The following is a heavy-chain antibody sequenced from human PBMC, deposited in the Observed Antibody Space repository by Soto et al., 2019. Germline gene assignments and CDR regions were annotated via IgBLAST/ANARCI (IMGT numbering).Heavy chain of an antibody. CDR3: AKDRGFIDPSDY. CDR2: ISGSTSGT. J-gene: IGHJ4*02. CDR1: GFAFSSYA. V-gene: IGHV3-23*01. Sequence: EVQLLESGGGLVQSGGSLRLSCAASGFAFSSYAMSWVRQAPGKGLEWVSSISGSTSGTYYADAVKGRFTISRDNSNNTPYLQMNSLSAEDTAVYYWAKDRGFIDPSDYWGQGALVTVSS. D-gene: IGHD3-16*02.